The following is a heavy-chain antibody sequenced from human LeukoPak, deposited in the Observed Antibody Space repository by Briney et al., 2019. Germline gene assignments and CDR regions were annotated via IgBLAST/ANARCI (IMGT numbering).Heavy chain of an antibody. Sequence: ASVKVSCKVSGYTLTELSMHWVRQAPGKGLEWMGGFDPEDGETIYAQKFQGRVTITADESTSTAYMELSSLRSEDTAVYYCAVGTMIVVAGHFDYWGQGTLATVSS. J-gene: IGHJ4*02. V-gene: IGHV1-24*01. CDR1: GYTLTELS. CDR2: FDPEDGET. CDR3: AVGTMIVVAGHFDY. D-gene: IGHD3-22*01.